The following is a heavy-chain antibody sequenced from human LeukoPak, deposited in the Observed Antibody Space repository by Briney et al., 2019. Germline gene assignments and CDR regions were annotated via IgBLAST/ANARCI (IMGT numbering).Heavy chain of an antibody. CDR1: GFSFYHYW. D-gene: IGHD4-23*01. CDR3: VRQGGGDNCR. CDR2: IKQDGSEK. V-gene: IGHV3-7*01. J-gene: IGHJ4*01. Sequence: QAGGSLRLSCAASGFSFYHYWMTWVRQAPGKGLEWVANIKQDGSEKYYVDSVKGRFTISRDNAKNSLYLQMNSLTAEDTAVYYCVRQGGGDNCRWGQGTLVTVSS.